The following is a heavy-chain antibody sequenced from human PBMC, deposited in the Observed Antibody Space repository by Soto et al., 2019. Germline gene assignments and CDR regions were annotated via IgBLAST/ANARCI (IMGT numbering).Heavy chain of an antibody. CDR2: IYYSGST. D-gene: IGHD2-2*01. J-gene: IGHJ5*02. V-gene: IGHV4-30-4*01. CDR3: ARRTSSPGRFDP. CDR1: GGSISSGGYY. Sequence: SETLSLTCTVSGGSISSGGYYWSWIRQPPGKGLEWIGYIYYSGSTYYNPSLKSRVTISVDTSKNQFSLKLSSVTAADTAVYYCARRTSSPGRFDPWGQGTLVTVSS.